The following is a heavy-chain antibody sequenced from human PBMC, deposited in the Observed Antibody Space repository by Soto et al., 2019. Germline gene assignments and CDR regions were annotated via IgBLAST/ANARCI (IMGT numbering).Heavy chain of an antibody. CDR1: GGYISSYY. J-gene: IGHJ5*02. D-gene: IGHD3-22*01. V-gene: IGHV4-59*08. Sequence: PSETLSLTCTVSGGYISSYYWSWIRQPPGKFLEWFLYIYYSGITIYIPSLKSRVTFSVYTSKNLFSLKLTSVTAADAALYYCARDFFDSSDYTTNWFDPWGQGTLVTVSS. CDR3: ARDFFDSSDYTTNWFDP. CDR2: IYYSGIT.